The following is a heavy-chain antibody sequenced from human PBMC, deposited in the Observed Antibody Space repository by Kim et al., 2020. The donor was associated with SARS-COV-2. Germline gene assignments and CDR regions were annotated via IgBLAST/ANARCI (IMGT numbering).Heavy chain of an antibody. V-gene: IGHV3-15*01. J-gene: IGHJ4*02. CDR2: IRRRADGGTT. D-gene: IGHD5-18*01. CDR1: GIAFNNAW. CDR3: ARFGYRYSVDD. Sequence: GGSLRLSCAASGIAFNNAWMSWLRQAPGKGLEWVGHIRRRADGGTTDYATSVKGRFTISRDDSEDTLYLQMNSLKTEDTAVYYCARFGYRYSVDDWGQGT.